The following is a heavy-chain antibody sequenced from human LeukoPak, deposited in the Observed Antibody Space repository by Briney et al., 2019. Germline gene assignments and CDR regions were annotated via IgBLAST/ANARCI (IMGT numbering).Heavy chain of an antibody. CDR3: ARNIFPSDY. CDR2: VYHSGAS. CDR1: GYSISSGYY. Sequence: SETLSLTCTVTGYSISSGYYWGWIRQPPGEGLEWIGSVYHSGASYYNPSLKSRVTISVDTSKNQFSLKLSSVTAADTAVYYCARNIFPSDYSGQGTLVTVSS. D-gene: IGHD2-21*01. V-gene: IGHV4-38-2*02. J-gene: IGHJ4*02.